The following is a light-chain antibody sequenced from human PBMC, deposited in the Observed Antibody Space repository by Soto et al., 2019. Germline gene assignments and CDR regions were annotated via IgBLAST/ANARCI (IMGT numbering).Light chain of an antibody. V-gene: IGKV1-5*01. Sequence: DIQMTQSPSTLSASVGDRVTITCRASQSVRSWLAWYQQKPGRAPKFLIYDASTLERGVPSRFSGSGSATEFTLTISGLQPDDFATYYCQQYKDYVYTFGQGTKVDIK. CDR3: QQYKDYVYT. CDR1: QSVRSW. CDR2: DAS. J-gene: IGKJ2*01.